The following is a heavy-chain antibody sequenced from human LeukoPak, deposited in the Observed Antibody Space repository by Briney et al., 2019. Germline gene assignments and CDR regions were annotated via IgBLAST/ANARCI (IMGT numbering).Heavy chain of an antibody. Sequence: SQTLSLTCAISGDSVSSNSAAWNWIRQSPSRGLEWLGRTYYGSKWYNDYAVSVKSRITINPDTSKNQFSLQLNSVTPEDTAVYYCARDSPLTTVTTFPYWYFDLWGRGTLVTVSS. V-gene: IGHV6-1*01. CDR3: ARDSPLTTVTTFPYWYFDL. CDR2: TYYGSKWYN. J-gene: IGHJ2*01. D-gene: IGHD4-17*01. CDR1: GDSVSSNSAA.